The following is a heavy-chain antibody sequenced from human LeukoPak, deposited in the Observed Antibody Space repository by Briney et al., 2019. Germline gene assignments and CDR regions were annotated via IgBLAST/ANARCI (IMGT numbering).Heavy chain of an antibody. J-gene: IGHJ6*04. CDR1: GGSILSYY. CDR3: ASFLGPDV. V-gene: IGHV4-59*12. CDR2: IYYSGST. Sequence: SETLSLTCTVSGGSILSYYWSWIRQPPGKGLEWIGNIYYSGSTNYNPSLKSRVTISVDTSKNQFSLKLSSVTAADTAVYYCASFLGPDVWGKGTTVTVSS.